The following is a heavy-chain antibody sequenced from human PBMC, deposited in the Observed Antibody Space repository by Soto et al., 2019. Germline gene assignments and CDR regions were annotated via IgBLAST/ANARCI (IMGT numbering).Heavy chain of an antibody. CDR1: GGTFSSYA. CDR3: VRDLNGGSERMFYGMDV. D-gene: IGHD7-27*01. J-gene: IGHJ6*02. V-gene: IGHV1-69*13. CDR2: IIPIFGTA. Sequence: SVKVSCKASGGTFSSYAISWVRQAPGQGLEWMGGIIPIFGTANYAQKFQGRVTITADESTSTAYMELSSLRSEDTAVYYCVRDLNGGSERMFYGMDVWGQGTTVTVS.